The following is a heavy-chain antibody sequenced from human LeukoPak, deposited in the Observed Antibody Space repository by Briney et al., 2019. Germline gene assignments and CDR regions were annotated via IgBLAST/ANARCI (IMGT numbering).Heavy chain of an antibody. V-gene: IGHV3-7*02. CDR1: RFTFTAFG. CDR2: IKDDGSER. CDR3: VKGDYSEY. J-gene: IGHJ4*02. D-gene: IGHD4-11*01. Sequence: PGGSLRLSCAVSRFTFTAFGMSSVPQAPGKGLEWVANIKDDGSERYYVDSVKGRFTISRDNAKNSLFVQLNSLRAEDTAVYYCVKGDYSEYWGQGTLVTVSS.